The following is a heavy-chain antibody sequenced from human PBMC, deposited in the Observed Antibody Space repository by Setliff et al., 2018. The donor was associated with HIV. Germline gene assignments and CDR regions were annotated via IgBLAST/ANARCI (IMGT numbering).Heavy chain of an antibody. CDR1: GFTFRDYW. V-gene: IGHV3-7*02. Sequence: GGSLRLSCATSGFTFRDYWMTWVRQAPGGGLQWVASISPDGSEKSLVDSVMGRFTISRDNAENSLYLQMNSLRAEDTAVYYCARAEVAMVRGHDYWGQGTLVTVSS. CDR3: ARAEVAMVRGHDY. D-gene: IGHD3-10*01. CDR2: ISPDGSEK. J-gene: IGHJ4*02.